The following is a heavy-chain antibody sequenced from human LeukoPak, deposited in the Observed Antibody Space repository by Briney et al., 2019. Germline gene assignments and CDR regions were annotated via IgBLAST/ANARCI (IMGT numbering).Heavy chain of an antibody. CDR3: ARVYDSSGYYSKGEYFQH. J-gene: IGHJ1*01. CDR2: INPNSGGT. Sequence: ASVKVSCKASGYTFTGYYMHWVRQAPGQGLEWMGWINPNSGGTNYAQKFQGRVTMTRDTSISTTYMELSRLRSDDTAVYYCARVYDSSGYYSKGEYFQHWGQGTLVTVSS. CDR1: GYTFTGYY. D-gene: IGHD3-22*01. V-gene: IGHV1-2*02.